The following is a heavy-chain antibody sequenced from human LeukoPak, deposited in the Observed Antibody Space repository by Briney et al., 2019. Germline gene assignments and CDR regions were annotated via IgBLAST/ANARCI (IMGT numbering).Heavy chain of an antibody. J-gene: IGHJ6*02. CDR2: IYYSGST. D-gene: IGHD1-26*01. Sequence: PSETLSLTCTVSGGSISSYYWSWIRQPPGEGLEWIGYIYYSGSTKYNPSLKSRVTISVDTPKNQFFLDLSSVTAADTAVYYCARHIGPSTSYYYGMDVWGQGTTVTVSS. CDR1: GGSISSYY. CDR3: ARHIGPSTSYYYGMDV. V-gene: IGHV4-59*08.